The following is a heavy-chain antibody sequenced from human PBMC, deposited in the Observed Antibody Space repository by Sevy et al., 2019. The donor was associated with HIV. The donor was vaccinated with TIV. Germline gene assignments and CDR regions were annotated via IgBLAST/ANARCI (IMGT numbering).Heavy chain of an antibody. D-gene: IGHD2-15*01. Sequence: SETLSLTCTVSGVSISGGAYYWGWIRQPPGKGLEWIGSISYTGRTYYNPSLKGRVTLSVDTSKNQFSLKLTSVTAADTAVYYCARRGDNNWFDPWGQGTLVTVSS. CDR1: GVSISGGAYY. CDR3: ARRGDNNWFDP. V-gene: IGHV4-39*01. J-gene: IGHJ5*02. CDR2: ISYTGRT.